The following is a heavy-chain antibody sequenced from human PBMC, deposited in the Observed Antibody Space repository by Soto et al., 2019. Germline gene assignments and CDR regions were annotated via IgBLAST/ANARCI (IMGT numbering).Heavy chain of an antibody. V-gene: IGHV3-30*18. CDR3: AKDQDIVVVVAATGAMDV. J-gene: IGHJ6*02. D-gene: IGHD2-15*01. CDR1: GFTFSSYG. CDR2: ISNDGSIK. Sequence: QGQLVESGGGVVQPGRSLRLSCAASGFTFSSYGMHWVRQAPGKGLEWVTLISNDGSIKYYADSVEGRFTISRDNSKNTLYLQMNSLRAEDTAVYYCAKDQDIVVVVAATGAMDVWGQGTTVTVSS.